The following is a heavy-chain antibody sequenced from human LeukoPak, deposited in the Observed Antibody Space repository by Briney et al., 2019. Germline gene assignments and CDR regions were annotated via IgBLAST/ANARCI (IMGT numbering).Heavy chain of an antibody. J-gene: IGHJ4*02. CDR1: GYTFISYG. CDR3: ARDSSTGSSGSS. D-gene: IGHD6-19*01. CDR2: ISAFNGNT. Sequence: ASVKVSCKASGYTFISYGFSWVRQAPGQGLEWMGWISAFNGNTNYAQKFQGRVTMTTDASTSTAYMELRSLRSDDTAVYYCARDSSTGSSGSSWGQGTLVTVSS. V-gene: IGHV1-18*01.